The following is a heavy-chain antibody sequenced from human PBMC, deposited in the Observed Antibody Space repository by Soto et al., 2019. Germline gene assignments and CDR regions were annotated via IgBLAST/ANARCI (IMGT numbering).Heavy chain of an antibody. CDR1: GYSFTSYW. Sequence: EVQLVQSGAEVKKPGESLKISCKGSGYSFTSYWIGWVRQMPGKGLEWMGIIYPGDSDTRYSPSFQGQVTISADKSISTAYLQWSSLKASDTAMYYCARSPHYDILTGYPAYFDYWGQGTLFTVSS. J-gene: IGHJ4*02. CDR3: ARSPHYDILTGYPAYFDY. CDR2: IYPGDSDT. V-gene: IGHV5-51*03. D-gene: IGHD3-9*01.